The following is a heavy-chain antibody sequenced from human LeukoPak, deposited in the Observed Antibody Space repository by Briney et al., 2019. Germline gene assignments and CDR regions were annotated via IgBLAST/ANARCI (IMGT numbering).Heavy chain of an antibody. V-gene: IGHV3-74*01. CDR3: ARDVPSTLGY. CDR2: INRDATST. Sequence: GGSLRLSCEASGFPFSRFWMHWVRQVPGKGLEWVSRINRDATSTTYADSVKGRFSISRDNAKNTLYMETNSLRVNDTAVYYCARDVPSTLGYWGQGTLVTVSS. CDR1: GFPFSRFW. J-gene: IGHJ4*02. D-gene: IGHD1-1*01.